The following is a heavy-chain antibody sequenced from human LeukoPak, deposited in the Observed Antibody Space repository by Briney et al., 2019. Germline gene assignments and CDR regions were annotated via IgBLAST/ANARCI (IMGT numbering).Heavy chain of an antibody. J-gene: IGHJ4*02. Sequence: GASVKVSCKASGYTFTGYCMHWVRQAPGQGLEWMGWTNPNSGGTNYAQKFQGRVTMTRDTSISTAYMELSRLRSDDTAVYYCAREGDSYGDYVFDYWGQGTLVTVSS. D-gene: IGHD4-17*01. CDR3: AREGDSYGDYVFDY. CDR2: TNPNSGGT. V-gene: IGHV1-2*02. CDR1: GYTFTGYC.